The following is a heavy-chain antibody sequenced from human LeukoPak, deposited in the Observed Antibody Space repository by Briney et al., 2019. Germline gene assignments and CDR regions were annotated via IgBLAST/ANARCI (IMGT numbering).Heavy chain of an antibody. CDR2: ISYDGSKK. V-gene: IGHV3-30*03. CDR1: GITFSDFG. CDR3: ARVWHPLQIGRNDYGGTSSVYYFDY. Sequence: GGSLRLSCIASGITFSDFGMHWVRQAPGKGLEWLAVISYDGSKKEYADSVRGRFTISKDNSKNTVSLQMNSLRADDTAVYYCARVWHPLQIGRNDYGGTSSVYYFDYWGQGTLVTVSS. D-gene: IGHD4-23*01. J-gene: IGHJ4*02.